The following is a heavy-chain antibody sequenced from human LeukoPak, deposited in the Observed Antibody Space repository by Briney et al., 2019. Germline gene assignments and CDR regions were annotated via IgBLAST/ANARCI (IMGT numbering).Heavy chain of an antibody. CDR2: IYTSGST. Sequence: PSETLSLTCTVSGGSISSGSYYWSWIRQPAGKGLEWIGRIYTSGSTNYNPSLKSRVTISVDTSKNQFSLKLSSVTAAGTAVYYCARESFWFDPWGQGTLVTVSS. CDR1: GGSISSGSYY. CDR3: ARESFWFDP. V-gene: IGHV4-61*02. J-gene: IGHJ5*02.